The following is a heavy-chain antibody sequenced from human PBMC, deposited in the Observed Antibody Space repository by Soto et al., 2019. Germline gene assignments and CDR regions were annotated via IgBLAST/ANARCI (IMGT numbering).Heavy chain of an antibody. CDR2: IIPIFGTA. V-gene: IGHV1-69*13. CDR3: ARRRTLPRYIHY. CDR1: GGTFSSYA. Sequence: GSAVKVCCEASGGTFSSYAISWVRQAPGQGLEWMGGIIPIFGTANYAQKFQGRVTITAEESTSTAYMELSSLRSEDTAVYYCARRRTLPRYIHYPGQTPLVRVAS. J-gene: IGHJ4*02.